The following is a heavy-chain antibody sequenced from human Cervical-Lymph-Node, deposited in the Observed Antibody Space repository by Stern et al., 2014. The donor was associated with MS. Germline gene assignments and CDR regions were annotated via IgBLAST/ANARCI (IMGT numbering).Heavy chain of an antibody. V-gene: IGHV4-59*08. Sequence: QVQLQESGPGLVKASETLSLTCTVSGGSITGYYWCWIRQPPGKGLEWIGHIYYFGSTSYNPSLKSRVSTSVDTSKTQFSLPLYSMTAADTAVYYCARGDRGAFDIWGQGTVVTVSS. CDR3: ARGDRGAFDI. CDR1: GGSITGYY. CDR2: IYYFGST. D-gene: IGHD2-15*01. J-gene: IGHJ3*02.